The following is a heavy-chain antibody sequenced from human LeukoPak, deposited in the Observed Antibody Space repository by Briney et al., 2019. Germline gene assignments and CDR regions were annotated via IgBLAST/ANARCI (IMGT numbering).Heavy chain of an antibody. V-gene: IGHV3-53*01. Sequence: GGSLRLSCAPSGFSVSSNDMSWVRQAPGKGLEWVSVIYSGGGTYYADSVKGRFTISRDNSKSTLYLQMNSLRDEDTAVYYCARVSKAVVVAATYFDSWGQGTLVTLSS. CDR2: IYSGGGT. CDR3: ARVSKAVVVAATYFDS. J-gene: IGHJ4*02. CDR1: GFSVSSND. D-gene: IGHD2-15*01.